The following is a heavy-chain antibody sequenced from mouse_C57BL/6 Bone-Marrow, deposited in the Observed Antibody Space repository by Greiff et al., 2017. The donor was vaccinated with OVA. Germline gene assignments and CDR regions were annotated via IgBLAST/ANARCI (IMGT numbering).Heavy chain of an antibody. D-gene: IGHD1-1*01. Sequence: EVKLVESGGGLVKPGGSLKLSCAASGFTFSSYTMSWVRQTPEKRLEWVATISGGGGNTYYPGSVKGRFTISRDNAKNTLYLQMSSLRSEDTALYYCARHGDLSATGFAYWGQGTLVTVSA. CDR1: GFTFSSYT. CDR2: ISGGGGNT. V-gene: IGHV5-9*01. CDR3: ARHGDLSATGFAY. J-gene: IGHJ3*01.